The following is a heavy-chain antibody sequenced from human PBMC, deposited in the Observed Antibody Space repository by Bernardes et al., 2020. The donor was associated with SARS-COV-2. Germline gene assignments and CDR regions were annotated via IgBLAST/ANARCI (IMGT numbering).Heavy chain of an antibody. CDR1: GFTFSSYA. J-gene: IGHJ6*02. Sequence: GGSLRLSCAASGFTFSSYAMHWVRQAPGKGLEWVAVISYDGSNKYYADSVKGRFTISRDNSKNTLYLQMNSLRAEDTAVYYCARDAGNIVVVVAVTHYYYGMDVWGQGTTVTVSS. V-gene: IGHV3-30-3*01. D-gene: IGHD2-15*01. CDR2: ISYDGSNK. CDR3: ARDAGNIVVVVAVTHYYYGMDV.